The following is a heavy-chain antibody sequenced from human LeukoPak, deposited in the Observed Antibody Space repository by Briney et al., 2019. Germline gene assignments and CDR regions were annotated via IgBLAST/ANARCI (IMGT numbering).Heavy chain of an antibody. J-gene: IGHJ4*02. V-gene: IGHV4-34*01. CDR1: GGSFSGYY. CDR2: INHSGST. Sequence: SETLSLTCAVYGGSFSGYYWSWMRQPPGKGLEWIGEINHSGSTYYNPSLKSRVTISVDTSKNQFSLKLSSVTAADTAVYYCARNRAATSYDYVWGSYRYAQYFDYWGQGTLVTVSS. CDR3: ARNRAATSYDYVWGSYRYAQYFDY. D-gene: IGHD3-16*02.